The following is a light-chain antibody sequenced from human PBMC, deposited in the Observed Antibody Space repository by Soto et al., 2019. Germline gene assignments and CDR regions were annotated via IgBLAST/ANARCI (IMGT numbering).Light chain of an antibody. CDR3: QQYNNWPGP. CDR2: SAS. Sequence: ETVMSHSASALSVSTGERATLSCRASQSVDSTLAWYQQKPGQAPSLLSHSASARAPGFSARFSASGSGTEFTLTICSLQYKDFAVYYWQQYNNWPGPFGQGSKV. V-gene: IGKV3-15*01. J-gene: IGKJ1*01. CDR1: QSVDST.